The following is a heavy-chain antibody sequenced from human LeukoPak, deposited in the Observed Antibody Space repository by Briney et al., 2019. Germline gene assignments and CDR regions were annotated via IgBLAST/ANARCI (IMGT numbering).Heavy chain of an antibody. CDR2: INHSGST. J-gene: IGHJ6*02. CDR1: GGSISGYY. CDR3: ARGEGYDFWSGYYSYYYYGMDV. D-gene: IGHD3-3*01. Sequence: PSETLSLTCAVYGGSISGYYWSWLRQPPGKGLEWIGEINHSGSTNYNPSLKSRVTISVDTSKNQFSLKLSSVTAADTAVYYCARGEGYDFWSGYYSYYYYGMDVWGQGTTVTVSS. V-gene: IGHV4-34*01.